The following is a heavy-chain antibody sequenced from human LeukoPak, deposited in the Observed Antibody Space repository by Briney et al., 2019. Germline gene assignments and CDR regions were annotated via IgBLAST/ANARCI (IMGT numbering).Heavy chain of an antibody. Sequence: PGGSLRLSCVVSGFTFSSYWMSWVRQAPGKGLEWVAYLNKDGSQKYYVDSVKGRFTISRDNAKSSLYLQVSSLRAEDTAVYYCARNIAAAGTSFDPWGQGTLVTVAS. CDR3: ARNIAAAGTSFDP. CDR1: GFTFSSYW. V-gene: IGHV3-7*01. CDR2: LNKDGSQK. J-gene: IGHJ5*02. D-gene: IGHD6-13*01.